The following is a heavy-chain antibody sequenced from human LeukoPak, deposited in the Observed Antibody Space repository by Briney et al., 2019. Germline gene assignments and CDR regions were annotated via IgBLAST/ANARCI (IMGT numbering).Heavy chain of an antibody. CDR3: ARGLPPRRNYDSRGYYSYYFDY. Sequence: VASVKVSCKASGYTFTSYGISWVRQAPGQGLEWMGWISAYNGNTKYAQKFQGRVTLTTDTSTSTAYMELRSPRSDDTAVYYCARGLPPRRNYDSRGYYSYYFDYWGQGTLVTVSS. V-gene: IGHV1-18*01. CDR2: ISAYNGNT. CDR1: GYTFTSYG. D-gene: IGHD3-22*01. J-gene: IGHJ4*02.